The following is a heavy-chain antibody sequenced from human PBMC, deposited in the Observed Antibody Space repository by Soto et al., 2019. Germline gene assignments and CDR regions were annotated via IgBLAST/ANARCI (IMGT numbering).Heavy chain of an antibody. Sequence: PSETLSLTCTVSGGSMTSYYWTWIRQPAGKGLEWIGRVYSSGGTHYNPSLKSRVTISLDTSKNQFSLRLLSVTDADTAVYFCARGQRFSDWFDHWGQGTLVTVSS. J-gene: IGHJ5*02. CDR3: ARGQRFSDWFDH. V-gene: IGHV4-4*07. CDR1: GGSMTSYY. CDR2: VYSSGGT. D-gene: IGHD3-3*01.